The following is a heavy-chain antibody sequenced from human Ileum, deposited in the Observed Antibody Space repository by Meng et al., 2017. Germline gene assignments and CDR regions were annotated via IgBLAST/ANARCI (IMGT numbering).Heavy chain of an antibody. CDR2: LGAHDGDT. V-gene: IGHV1-18*01. CDR1: DYTFTGYG. J-gene: IGHJ4*02. D-gene: IGHD3-10*01. CDR3: ARGTPGRSYSDY. Sequence: QVQPVQSGPEVKKPGDSVKVSCKASDYTFTGYGVSWVRQAPGQGLEWMAWLGAHDGDTSHAPKFQGRVTVSADIPTATAYMELRSLRSDDTAVYYCARGTPGRSYSDYWGQGTLVTVSS.